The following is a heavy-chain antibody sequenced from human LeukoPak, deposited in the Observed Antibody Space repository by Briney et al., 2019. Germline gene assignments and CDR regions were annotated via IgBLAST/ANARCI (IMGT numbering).Heavy chain of an antibody. J-gene: IGHJ4*02. Sequence: PGGYLRLSCAASGFTFSSYAMSWVRQAPGKGLEWVSAISGGGGSTYYADSVKGRFTISRDNSKNTLDLQMNSLRAEDTAVYYCAKDQVSDYYDSSGRFDFWGQGTLVTVSS. V-gene: IGHV3-23*01. CDR1: GFTFSSYA. CDR3: AKDQVSDYYDSSGRFDF. D-gene: IGHD3-22*01. CDR2: ISGGGGST.